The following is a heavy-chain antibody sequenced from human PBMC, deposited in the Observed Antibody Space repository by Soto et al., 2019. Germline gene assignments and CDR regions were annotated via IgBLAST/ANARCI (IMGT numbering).Heavy chain of an antibody. Sequence: ASVKVSCKASGYTFTIYYMHWVRQAPGLGLEWMGIINPSDGRTTYAQKFRDRLTMTTDTSTNTIYMELSSLTSEDTAVYYCARGAYYYDSSGYYYFDYWGQGTLVTVSS. D-gene: IGHD3-22*01. CDR2: INPSDGRT. J-gene: IGHJ4*02. CDR3: ARGAYYYDSSGYYYFDY. V-gene: IGHV1-46*01. CDR1: GYTFTIYY.